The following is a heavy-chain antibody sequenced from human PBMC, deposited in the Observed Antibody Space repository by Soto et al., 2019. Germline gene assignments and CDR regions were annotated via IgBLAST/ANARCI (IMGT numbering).Heavy chain of an antibody. V-gene: IGHV1-69*01. CDR3: ARSDHYFDFSSGYLDYFDY. CDR2: IIPIFGAP. CDR1: GDTFSTST. Sequence: QVHLVQSGTEVKKPGSSVKVSCEASGDTFSTSTINWVRQAPGQGLEWMGGIIPIFGAPNYAQKFQARVTITADESTNTAYMELSSLRSEDTAVYYCARSDHYFDFSSGYLDYFDYWGQGTLVTVSP. D-gene: IGHD3-3*01. J-gene: IGHJ4*02.